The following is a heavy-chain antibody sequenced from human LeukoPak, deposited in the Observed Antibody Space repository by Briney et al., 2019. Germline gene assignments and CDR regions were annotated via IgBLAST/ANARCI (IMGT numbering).Heavy chain of an antibody. V-gene: IGHV1-8*01. J-gene: IGHJ5*02. CDR3: ARDYGGSSGWFDP. CDR1: GYTFTSYD. CDR2: MSPNSDNT. D-gene: IGHD4-23*01. Sequence: EASVEVSCKASGYTFTSYDINWVRQATGQGLEWMGWMSPNSDNTGYAQKFQGRVTFTRDTSISTAYMELRSLTSEDTAVYYCARDYGGSSGWFDPWGQGTLVTVSS.